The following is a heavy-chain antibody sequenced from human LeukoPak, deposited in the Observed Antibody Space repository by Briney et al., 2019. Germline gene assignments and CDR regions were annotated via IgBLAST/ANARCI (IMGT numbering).Heavy chain of an antibody. V-gene: IGHV1-69*13. CDR1: GGTFSSYA. Sequence: ASVKVSCKASGGTFSSYAISWVRQAPGQGLEWMGGISPIFGTANYAQKFQGRVTITADESTSTAYMELSSLRSEDTAVYYCARDPSVITFGGVIVWGQGTLVTVSS. CDR3: ARDPSVITFGGVIV. J-gene: IGHJ4*02. CDR2: ISPIFGTA. D-gene: IGHD3-16*02.